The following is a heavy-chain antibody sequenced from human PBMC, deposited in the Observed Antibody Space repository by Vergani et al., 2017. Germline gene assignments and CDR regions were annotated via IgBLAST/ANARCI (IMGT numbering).Heavy chain of an antibody. CDR1: GGTFSSYA. V-gene: IGHV1-69*04. CDR3: ARVEGNDILTGYYRFAFDI. D-gene: IGHD3-9*01. J-gene: IGHJ3*02. CDR2: IIPILGIA. Sequence: QVQLVQSGAEVKKPGASVKVSCKASGGTFSSYAISWVRQAPGQGLEWMGRIIPILGIANYAQKFQGRVTITADKSTSTAYMERSSLRSEDTAVYYCARVEGNDILTGYYRFAFDIWGQGTMVTVSS.